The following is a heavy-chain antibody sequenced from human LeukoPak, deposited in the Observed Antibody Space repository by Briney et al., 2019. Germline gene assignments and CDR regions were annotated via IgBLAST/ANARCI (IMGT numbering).Heavy chain of an antibody. Sequence: PGGSLRLSCAASGFTFSSYAMSWVRQAPGKGPEWVSAISGSGGSTYYADSVKGRFTISRDNSKNTLYLQMNSLRAEDTAVYYCAKESSLYGSGSYYNYWGQGTLVTVSS. CDR1: GFTFSSYA. V-gene: IGHV3-23*01. D-gene: IGHD3-10*01. J-gene: IGHJ4*02. CDR2: ISGSGGST. CDR3: AKESSLYGSGSYYNY.